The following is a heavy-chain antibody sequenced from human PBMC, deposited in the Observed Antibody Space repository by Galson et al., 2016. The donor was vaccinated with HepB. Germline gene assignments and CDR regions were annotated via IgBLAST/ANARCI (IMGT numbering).Heavy chain of an antibody. Sequence: CKASGGTFSSYSISWVRQAPGQGLEWMGGIIPIFGTTNYAQKLQGRVTITADESTSTAYMELRSLRSDDPAVYYCARDVPLDGMDVWGQGTTVTVSS. V-gene: IGHV1-69*01. J-gene: IGHJ6*02. CDR3: ARDVPLDGMDV. CDR1: GGTFSSYS. D-gene: IGHD3-10*02. CDR2: IIPIFGTT.